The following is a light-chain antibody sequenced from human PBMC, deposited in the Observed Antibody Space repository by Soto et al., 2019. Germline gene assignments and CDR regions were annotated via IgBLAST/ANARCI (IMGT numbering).Light chain of an antibody. CDR2: EVN. J-gene: IGLJ1*01. CDR1: SSDVGGYNY. CDR3: SSAVA. V-gene: IGLV2-8*01. Sequence: QSALTQPPSASGSPGQSVTISCTGTSSDVGGYNYVSWYQQHPGKAPKLMIYEVNKQPLGVPDRFSGSKSGNTASLTVSGLQTEDEADYYCSSAVAFGTGTKLTVL.